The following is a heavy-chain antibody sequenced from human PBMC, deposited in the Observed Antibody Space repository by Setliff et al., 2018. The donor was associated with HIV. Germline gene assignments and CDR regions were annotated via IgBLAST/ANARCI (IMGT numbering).Heavy chain of an antibody. V-gene: IGHV4-38-2*01. CDR1: GYSISSGYY. D-gene: IGHD2-15*01. J-gene: IGHJ4*02. CDR2: IYHSGST. Sequence: SETLSLTCAVSGYSISSGYYWGWIRQPPGKGLEWIGSIYHSGSTYYNPSLKGRVTISVDTSKNQFSLKLSSVTAADTAVYYCARLEVKWYYMDYWGQGALVTVSS. CDR3: ARLEVKWYYMDY.